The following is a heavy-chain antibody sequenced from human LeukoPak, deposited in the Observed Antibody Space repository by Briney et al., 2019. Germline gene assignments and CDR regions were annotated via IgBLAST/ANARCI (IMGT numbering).Heavy chain of an antibody. CDR2: MNPNSGNT. CDR1: GYTFTSYD. D-gene: IGHD3-10*01. Sequence: ASVKVSCKASGYTFTSYDINWVRQATGQGLEWMGWMNPNSGNTGYAQKFQGRVTMTRNTSISTAYMELSSLRSGDTAVYYCARAVRGRYYYYGMDVWGQGTTVTVSS. V-gene: IGHV1-8*01. CDR3: ARAVRGRYYYYGMDV. J-gene: IGHJ6*02.